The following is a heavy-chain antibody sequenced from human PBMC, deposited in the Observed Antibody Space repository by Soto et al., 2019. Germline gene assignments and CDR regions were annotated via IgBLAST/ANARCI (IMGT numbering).Heavy chain of an antibody. CDR3: ARGGYCSGGRCYIGFDP. D-gene: IGHD2-15*01. Sequence: QVQLVQSGTEVKKPGASVRISCKASGYTFNAYAIYWVRQAPGQSLVWMGWVNAGLGNTEYAQKFQGRVTITRDTSANTAYMDLTSLTSEDTAVYYCARGGYCSGGRCYIGFDPWGQGTLVTVSS. CDR2: VNAGLGNT. CDR1: GYTFNAYA. J-gene: IGHJ5*02. V-gene: IGHV1-3*01.